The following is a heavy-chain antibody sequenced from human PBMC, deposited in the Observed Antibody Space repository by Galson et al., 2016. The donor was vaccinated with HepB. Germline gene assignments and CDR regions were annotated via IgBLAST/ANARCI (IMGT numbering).Heavy chain of an antibody. Sequence: SLRLSCAASGFTFSSNWMAWFRRAPERGLEWVANINQAETTKNYIDSVKGRFTISRDNAQNSLYLQMNSLRAEDTAVYYCARASNYDSNGYLRYWGQGTLVTVSS. V-gene: IGHV3-7*01. CDR3: ARASNYDSNGYLRY. J-gene: IGHJ4*02. CDR2: INQAETTK. CDR1: GFTFSSNW. D-gene: IGHD3-22*01.